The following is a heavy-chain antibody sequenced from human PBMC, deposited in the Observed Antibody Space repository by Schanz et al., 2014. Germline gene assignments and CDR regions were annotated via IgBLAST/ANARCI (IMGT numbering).Heavy chain of an antibody. CDR2: LTGSGGGT. D-gene: IGHD6-19*01. V-gene: IGHV3-23*01. J-gene: IGHJ4*02. CDR3: AKAGSGWSTAGYYY. CDR1: GFTFSTYA. Sequence: EVKLLESGGHLVQPGGSLRLSCVASGFTFSTYAMSWVRQAPGKGPEWVSSLTGSGGGTYYADSVRGRFAISRDNSKNTLYLEMNSLRAEDTAVYYCAKAGSGWSTAGYYYWGQGTLVDVSS.